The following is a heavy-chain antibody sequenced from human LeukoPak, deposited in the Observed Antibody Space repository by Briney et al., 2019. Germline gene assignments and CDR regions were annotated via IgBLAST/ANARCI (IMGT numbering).Heavy chain of an antibody. D-gene: IGHD3-3*01. CDR1: GFTFSSYA. V-gene: IGHV3-48*02. CDR2: ISSSSSTL. CDR3: ARDWSGNASGY. Sequence: GGSLRLSCAASGFTFSSYAMNWVRQAPGKGLEWVSYISSSSSTLYYADSVKGRFTISRDNARNSLYLQMNSLTDEDTAVYYCARDWSGNASGYWGQGTLVTVSS. J-gene: IGHJ4*02.